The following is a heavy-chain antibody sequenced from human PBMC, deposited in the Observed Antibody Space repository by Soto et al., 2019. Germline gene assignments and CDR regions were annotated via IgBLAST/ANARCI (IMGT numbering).Heavy chain of an antibody. D-gene: IGHD3-9*01. CDR2: ISAYNGNT. CDR1: GYTFTSYG. Sequence: QVQLVQSGAEVKKPGASVKVSCKASGYTFTSYGISWVRQAPGQGLEWMGWISAYNGNTNYAQKLQGRVTITTDTSTSTAYMELRSLRSDDTAVYYCAKNSGLRYLDWLALDYWGQGPLVTVS. CDR3: AKNSGLRYLDWLALDY. J-gene: IGHJ4*02. V-gene: IGHV1-18*01.